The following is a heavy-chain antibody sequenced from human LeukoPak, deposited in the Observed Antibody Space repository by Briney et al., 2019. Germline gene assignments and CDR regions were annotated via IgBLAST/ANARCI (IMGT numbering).Heavy chain of an antibody. Sequence: SETLSLACDVSGGSVTSTNWWTWFRQPPGKGLEWIGEVHLDGRTNYNPSLKSRLVMSADLPENHISLKLTSVTAADTAVYYCAREGGFYRPLDYSGQGTLVTVSS. J-gene: IGHJ4*02. CDR3: AREGGFYRPLDY. D-gene: IGHD6-25*01. CDR2: VHLDGRT. CDR1: GGSVTSTNW. V-gene: IGHV4-4*02.